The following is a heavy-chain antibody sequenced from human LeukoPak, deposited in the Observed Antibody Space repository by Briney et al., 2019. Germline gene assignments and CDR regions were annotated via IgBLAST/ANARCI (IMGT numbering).Heavy chain of an antibody. D-gene: IGHD6-19*01. CDR3: ARTSGYSSGWYVDY. V-gene: IGHV1-2*02. J-gene: IGHJ4*02. Sequence: ASVKVSCKVSGYTLTELSMHWVRQAPGQGLEWMGWINPNSGGTNYAQKFQGRVTMTRDTSISTAYMELSRLRSDDTAVYYCARTSGYSSGWYVDYWGQGTLVTVSS. CDR1: GYTLTELS. CDR2: INPNSGGT.